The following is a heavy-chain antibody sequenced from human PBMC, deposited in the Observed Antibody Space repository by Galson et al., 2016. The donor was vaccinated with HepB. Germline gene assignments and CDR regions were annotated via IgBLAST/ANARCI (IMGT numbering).Heavy chain of an antibody. CDR2: ISGVGGQT. CDR3: AKGVGPTGRTGLDC. J-gene: IGHJ4*02. Sequence: SLRLSCAASGFTFRSHTMRWVRQAPGEGLEWIASISGVGGQTYYTDSLRGRFTISRDDSKSTLFLHMNNLRAGDTAMYYCAKGVGPTGRTGLDCWGQGTLVTVSS. CDR1: GFTFRSHT. V-gene: IGHV3-23*01. D-gene: IGHD3-10*01.